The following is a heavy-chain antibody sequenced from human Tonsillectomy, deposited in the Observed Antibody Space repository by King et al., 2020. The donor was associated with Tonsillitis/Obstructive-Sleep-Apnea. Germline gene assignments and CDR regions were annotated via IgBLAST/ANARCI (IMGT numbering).Heavy chain of an antibody. Sequence: VQLQQWGAGLLKPSETLSLTCAVYGGSFSGYYWSWIRQPPGKGLEWIGEINSSGSTNYNPSLKSRVTISVDTSKNQVSLHLSSVTAADTAVCYCARGVPNPKFDSWGQGTLVTVSS. D-gene: IGHD3-10*01. CDR2: INSSGST. V-gene: IGHV4-34*01. J-gene: IGHJ4*02. CDR3: ARGVPNPKFDS. CDR1: GGSFSGYY.